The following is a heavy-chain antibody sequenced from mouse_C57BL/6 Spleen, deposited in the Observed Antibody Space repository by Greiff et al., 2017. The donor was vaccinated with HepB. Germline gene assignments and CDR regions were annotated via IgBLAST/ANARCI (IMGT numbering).Heavy chain of an antibody. J-gene: IGHJ2*01. V-gene: IGHV1-15*01. D-gene: IGHD2-12*01. CDR2: IDPETGGT. CDR1: GYTFTDYE. Sequence: VQLVESGAELVRPGASVTLSCKASGYTFTDYEMHWVKQTPVHGLEWIGAIDPETGGTAYNQKFKGKAILTADKSSSTAYMELRSLTSEDSAVYYCTRPLTTGFDYWGQGTTLTVSS. CDR3: TRPLTTGFDY.